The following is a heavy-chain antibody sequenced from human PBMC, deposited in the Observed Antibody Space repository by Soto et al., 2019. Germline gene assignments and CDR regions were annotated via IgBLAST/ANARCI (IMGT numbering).Heavy chain of an antibody. J-gene: IGHJ5*02. D-gene: IGHD3-3*01. V-gene: IGHV4-39*01. CDR2: IYYSGST. CDR3: ARHNTDYVKGYDFWSGYSYWFDP. Sequence: PSETLSLTCTVSGGSISSSSYYWGWIRQPPGKGLEWIGSIYYSGSTYYNPSLKSRVTISVDTSKNQFSLKLSSVTAADTAVYYCARHNTDYVKGYDFWSGYSYWFDPWGQGTLV. CDR1: GGSISSSSYY.